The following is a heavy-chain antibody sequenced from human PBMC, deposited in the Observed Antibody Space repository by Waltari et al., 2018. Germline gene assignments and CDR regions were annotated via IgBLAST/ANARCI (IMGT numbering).Heavy chain of an antibody. D-gene: IGHD1-26*01. CDR3: ARGLGAIY. V-gene: IGHV4-39*07. Sequence: QVKMQESGPGLVRPSETLSLTCAVSGGSISTNSYIWGWIRQPPGKGLEWIASFNYGGNTYYNPSLKSRVTISGDTSKNQFSLNLTSVTAADTAVYYCARGLGAIYWGHGTLVTVSS. CDR2: FNYGGNT. CDR1: GGSISTNSYI. J-gene: IGHJ4*01.